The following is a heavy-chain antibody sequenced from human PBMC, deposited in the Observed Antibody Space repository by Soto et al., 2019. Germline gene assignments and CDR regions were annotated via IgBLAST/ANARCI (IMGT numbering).Heavy chain of an antibody. CDR3: AKDSNRLGSGYDFDY. D-gene: IGHD5-12*01. V-gene: IGHV3-30*18. CDR1: GFTFSSYG. Sequence: GGSPRLSCAASGFTFSSYGMHWVRQAPGKGLEWVAVISYDGSNKYYADSVKGRFTISRDNSKNMLYLQMNSLRAEDTAVFYCAKDSNRLGSGYDFDYWGQGTLVTVSS. CDR2: ISYDGSNK. J-gene: IGHJ4*02.